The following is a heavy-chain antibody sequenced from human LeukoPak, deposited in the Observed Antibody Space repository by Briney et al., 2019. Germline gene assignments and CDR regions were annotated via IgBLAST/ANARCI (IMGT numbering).Heavy chain of an antibody. Sequence: GGTLRLSCAASGFTFSSYSMNWVRQAPGKGLEWVSYISSSSSTIYYADSVKGRFTIYTANAKNSLYLQMNSLRAEDTAVYYCAGLWFGELLRDYWGQGPLVTVSS. CDR3: AGLWFGELLRDY. CDR1: GFTFSSYS. D-gene: IGHD3-10*01. J-gene: IGHJ4*02. CDR2: ISSSSSTI. V-gene: IGHV3-48*01.